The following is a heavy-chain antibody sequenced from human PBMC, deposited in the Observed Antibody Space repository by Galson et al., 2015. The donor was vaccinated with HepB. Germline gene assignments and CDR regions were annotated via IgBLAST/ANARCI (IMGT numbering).Heavy chain of an antibody. CDR2: INTKSGDP. J-gene: IGHJ4*02. CDR1: GYSFITYA. V-gene: IGHV7-4-1*02. D-gene: IGHD6-19*01. CDR3: ARATGWSFDY. Sequence: SVKVSCKASGYSFITYAMNWVRQAPGQGLEWMGWINTKSGDPTYAQGFTGRFLFSLDTSASTAYLQINRLGADDTAVYYCARATGWSFDYWGQGSLVVVSS.